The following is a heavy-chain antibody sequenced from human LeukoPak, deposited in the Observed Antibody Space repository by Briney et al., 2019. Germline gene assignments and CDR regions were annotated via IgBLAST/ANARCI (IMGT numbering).Heavy chain of an antibody. CDR1: GGSFSGYY. V-gene: IGHV4-34*01. CDR3: ARGLMGGGPSDY. CDR2: INHSGST. Sequence: PSETLSLTCAVYGGSFSGYYWSWIRQPPGKGLEWIGEINHSGSTNYNPSLKSRVTISVDTSKNQFSLKLSSVTAADTAVYYCARGLMGGGPSDYWGQGTLVTVSS. J-gene: IGHJ4*02. D-gene: IGHD3-16*01.